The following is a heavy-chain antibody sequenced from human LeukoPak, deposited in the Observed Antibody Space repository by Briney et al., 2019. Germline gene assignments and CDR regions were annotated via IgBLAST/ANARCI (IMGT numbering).Heavy chain of an antibody. D-gene: IGHD2-2*01. V-gene: IGHV1-46*01. CDR1: GYTFTSYY. CDR2: INPSGGDT. Sequence: ASVKVSCKPSGYTFTSYYMHWVRQAPGQGLEWMGIINPSGGDTSYAQKFQGRVTTTRDTSTSTVYMEVVSLRSEDSAVYYCARGCRVVPGVHNVGMTSYYNGLDVWGQGTTVTVSS. CDR3: ARGCRVVPGVHNVGMTSYYNGLDV. J-gene: IGHJ6*02.